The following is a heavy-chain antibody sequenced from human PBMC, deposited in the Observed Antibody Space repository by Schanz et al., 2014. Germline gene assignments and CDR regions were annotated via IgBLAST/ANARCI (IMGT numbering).Heavy chain of an antibody. Sequence: EVQLVESGGGLVQPGGSLTLSCAASGFTFSSYLMSWVRQAPGKGLEWVSGIGGSGGSTDYADSVKGRFTISRDNSKNTLYLQMNSLRAEDTAVYYCASLYDREYFDYWGQGTLVTVSS. V-gene: IGHV3-23*04. CDR1: GFTFSSYL. CDR2: IGGSGGST. D-gene: IGHD2-8*01. J-gene: IGHJ4*02. CDR3: ASLYDREYFDY.